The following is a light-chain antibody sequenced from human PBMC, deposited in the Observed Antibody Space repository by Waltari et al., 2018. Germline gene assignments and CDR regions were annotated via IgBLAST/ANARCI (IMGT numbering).Light chain of an antibody. CDR1: SSDVGGYNY. J-gene: IGLJ2*01. CDR3: SSYTSSSLHVV. Sequence: QSALTQPASVSGSPGQSITISCTGTSSDVGGYNYVSWYQQHPGKAPKLMIYDVSKRPSGVSKRFSGSKSGNTASLTISGLQSEDEADYYCSSYTSSSLHVVFGGGTKLTVL. CDR2: DVS. V-gene: IGLV2-14*01.